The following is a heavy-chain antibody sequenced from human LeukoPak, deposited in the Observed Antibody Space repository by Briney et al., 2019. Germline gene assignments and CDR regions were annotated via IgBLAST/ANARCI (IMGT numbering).Heavy chain of an antibody. CDR3: AREKHGYWFGP. J-gene: IGHJ5*02. D-gene: IGHD4-17*01. CDR1: GYTFTGYY. V-gene: IGHV1-2*04. CDR2: INPNCGGT. Sequence: EASVKVSCKASGYTFTGYYMHWVRQAPGQGLEWMGWINPNCGGTNYAQKFQGWVTMTRDTSISTAYMELSRLRSDDTAVYYCAREKHGYWFGPWGQGTLVTVSS.